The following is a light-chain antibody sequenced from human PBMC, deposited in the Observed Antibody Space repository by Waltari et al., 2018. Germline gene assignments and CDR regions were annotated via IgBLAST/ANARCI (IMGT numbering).Light chain of an antibody. V-gene: IGKV1-NL1*01. CDR3: QQYYISPWT. J-gene: IGKJ1*01. CDR1: QAINNY. CDR2: GPS. Sequence: DIQMTQSPSSLSASIGDRVTITCRASQAINNYLAWYRQIPGKAPELLLYGPSTLKSGVPSKFSASGSGTDYTLSINSLRPEDFATYYCQQYYISPWTFGQGTKVEIK.